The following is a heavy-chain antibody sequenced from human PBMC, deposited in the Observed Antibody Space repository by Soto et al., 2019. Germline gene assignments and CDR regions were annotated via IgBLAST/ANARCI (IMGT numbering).Heavy chain of an antibody. D-gene: IGHD3-10*01. CDR3: ARAPISTPRGVTQVDP. J-gene: IGHJ5*02. V-gene: IGHV4-31*03. Sequence: QVRLQESGPGLVRPSQTLSLTCNVSGAPISSGGFYWSWIRQHPGKGPEWIGYIYTSGTTFYNPSLGSRVTMSLDAAKNHFSLELMSVTVADTAVYYCARAPISTPRGVTQVDPWGQGTQVTVSS. CDR2: IYTSGTT. CDR1: GAPISSGGFY.